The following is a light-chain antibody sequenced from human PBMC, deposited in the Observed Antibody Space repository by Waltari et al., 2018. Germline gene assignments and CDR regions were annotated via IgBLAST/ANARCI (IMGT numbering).Light chain of an antibody. CDR3: CSYAGGYTWV. CDR1: SSDVGGYKY. V-gene: IGLV2-11*01. Sequence: QSALTQPRSVSGSPGQSVTISCTGTSSDVGGYKYVSWYQHHPGKAPKLLIYDGSKRPPGVPDRFSGSKSGNTASLTISGLQAEDEADYYCCSYAGGYTWVFGGGTKLTVL. CDR2: DGS. J-gene: IGLJ3*02.